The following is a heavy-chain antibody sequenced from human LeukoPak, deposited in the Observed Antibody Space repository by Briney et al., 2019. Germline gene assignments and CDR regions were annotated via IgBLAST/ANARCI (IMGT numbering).Heavy chain of an antibody. CDR3: AKRFTSGSYYGY. J-gene: IGHJ4*02. CDR2: ISGSGGST. Sequence: GGSLRLSCAASGFTFSSYAMSWVRRAPGKGLEWVSAISGSGGSTYYADSVKGRFTISRDNSKNTLYLQMNSLRAEDTAVYYCAKRFTSGSYYGYWGQGTLVTVSS. D-gene: IGHD1-26*01. CDR1: GFTFSSYA. V-gene: IGHV3-23*01.